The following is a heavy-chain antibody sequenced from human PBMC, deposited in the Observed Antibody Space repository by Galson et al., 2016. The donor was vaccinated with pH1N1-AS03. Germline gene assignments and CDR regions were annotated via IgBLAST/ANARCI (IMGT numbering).Heavy chain of an antibody. Sequence: SVKVSCKASGYIFTGFYVHWVRQAPGQGLEWMGWINPNSGVTNYAQKFQAWVTMTRDTSISTAYMELYGLKSDDTAVYYCASAENGRDGYYDYWGQGTLVTVSS. D-gene: IGHD5-24*01. CDR1: GYIFTGFY. J-gene: IGHJ4*02. CDR3: ASAENGRDGYYDY. CDR2: INPNSGVT. V-gene: IGHV1-2*04.